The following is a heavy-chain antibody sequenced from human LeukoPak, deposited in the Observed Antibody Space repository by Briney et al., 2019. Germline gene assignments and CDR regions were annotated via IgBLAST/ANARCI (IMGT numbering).Heavy chain of an antibody. CDR1: GYSFTSYW. V-gene: IGHV5-51*01. Sequence: GESLKISCKGSGYSFTSYWIGWVRQMPGKGLEWMGIIYPGDSDTRYSPSFQGQVTISADKSISTAYLQWSSLKASDTAMYYCARLTVVVVAATLKWKAFDIWGQGTMVTVSS. D-gene: IGHD2-15*01. CDR3: ARLTVVVVAATLKWKAFDI. J-gene: IGHJ3*02. CDR2: IYPGDSDT.